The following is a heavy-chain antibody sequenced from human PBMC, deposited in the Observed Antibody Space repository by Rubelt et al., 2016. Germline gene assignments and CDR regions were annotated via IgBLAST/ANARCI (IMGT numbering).Heavy chain of an antibody. CDR2: IIPIFGTA. J-gene: IGHJ4*02. V-gene: IGHV1-69*01. CDR1: GGTFSSYA. CDR3: ARDLTYNLPAY. Sequence: QVQLVQSGAEVKKPGSSVKVSCKASGGTFSSYAISWVRQAPGQGLEWMGGIIPIFGTANYAQKFQGRVTMTADESTSTADMGLGSLRSEDTAVYYCARDLTYNLPAYWGQGTLVTVSS. D-gene: IGHD5-24*01.